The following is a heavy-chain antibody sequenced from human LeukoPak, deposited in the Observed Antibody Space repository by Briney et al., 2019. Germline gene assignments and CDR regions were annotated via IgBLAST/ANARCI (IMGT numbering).Heavy chain of an antibody. CDR3: AAGGYDYERGPGSFFDY. CDR2: IIPIFGTA. CDR1: GGTFSSYA. J-gene: IGHJ4*02. V-gene: IGHV1-69*13. D-gene: IGHD5-12*01. Sequence: ASVKVSCKASGGTFSSYAISWVRQAPGQGLEWMGGIIPIFGTANYAQKFQGRVTITADESTSTAYMELSGLRSEDTAVYYCAAGGYDYERGPGSFFDYWGQGTLVTVSS.